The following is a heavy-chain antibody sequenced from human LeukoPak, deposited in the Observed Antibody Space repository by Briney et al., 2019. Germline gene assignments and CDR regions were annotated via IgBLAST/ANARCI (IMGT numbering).Heavy chain of an antibody. D-gene: IGHD3-3*01. J-gene: IGHJ4*02. V-gene: IGHV1-2*02. CDR3: ARLSRSGYSCDY. Sequence: ASVKVSCKASGYTFTGYYLHWLRQAPGQGLEWMGWINPNSGDTNYAQNFQGRVTMTRDTSINTAYMELSRLRSDDTAVYYCARLSRSGYSCDYWGQGTLVTVSS. CDR1: GYTFTGYY. CDR2: INPNSGDT.